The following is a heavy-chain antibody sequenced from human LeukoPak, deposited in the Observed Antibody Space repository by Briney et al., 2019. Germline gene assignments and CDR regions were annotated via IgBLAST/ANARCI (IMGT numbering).Heavy chain of an antibody. D-gene: IGHD5-18*01. CDR1: GGTFSSYA. Sequence: SVKVSCKASGGTFSSYAISWVRQASGQGLEWMGGIIPIFGTANYAQKFQGRVTITADKSTSTAYMELSSLRSEDTAVYYCARSPYSYANPIDYWGQGTLVTVSS. J-gene: IGHJ4*02. V-gene: IGHV1-69*06. CDR2: IIPIFGTA. CDR3: ARSPYSYANPIDY.